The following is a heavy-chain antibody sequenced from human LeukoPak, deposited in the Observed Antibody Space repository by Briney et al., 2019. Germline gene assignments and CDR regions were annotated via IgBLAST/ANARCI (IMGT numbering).Heavy chain of an antibody. Sequence: SETLSLTCTVSGDSISSSSYYWGWIRQPPGKGLEWIGSIYYSGSTYYNPSLKSRVTISVDTSKNQFSLKLSSVTAADTAVYYCARLRGAPGALFDYWGQGTLVTVSS. CDR1: GDSISSSSYY. V-gene: IGHV4-39*07. CDR3: ARLRGAPGALFDY. J-gene: IGHJ4*02. CDR2: IYYSGST. D-gene: IGHD3-10*01.